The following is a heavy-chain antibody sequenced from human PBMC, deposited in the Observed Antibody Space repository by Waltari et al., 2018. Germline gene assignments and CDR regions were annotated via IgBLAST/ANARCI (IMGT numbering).Heavy chain of an antibody. J-gene: IGHJ4*02. CDR2: INHSGST. D-gene: IGHD3-3*01. CDR3: ARGWRFLEWLSSPGYFDY. V-gene: IGHV4-34*01. CDR1: GGSFSGYY. Sequence: QVQLQQWGAGLLKPSETLSLTCAVYGGSFSGYYWSWIRQPPGKGLEWIGEINHSGSTNYNPSLKSRVTISVDTSKNQFSLKLSSVTAADTAVYYCARGWRFLEWLSSPGYFDYWGQGTLVTVSS.